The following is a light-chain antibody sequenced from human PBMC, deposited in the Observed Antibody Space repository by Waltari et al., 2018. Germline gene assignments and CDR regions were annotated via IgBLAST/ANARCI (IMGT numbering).Light chain of an antibody. CDR2: AAS. V-gene: IGKV1-9*01. Sequence: DIQLTQSPSFLSASVGDRVTITCRASQGISSYLAWYQQKPGKATKLLIYAASTLQNGVLSRFSGSGSGTEFTLTLSILQPEDCATYYGQQLNSYPLFTFGPGTKVDIK. J-gene: IGKJ3*01. CDR3: QQLNSYPLFT. CDR1: QGISSY.